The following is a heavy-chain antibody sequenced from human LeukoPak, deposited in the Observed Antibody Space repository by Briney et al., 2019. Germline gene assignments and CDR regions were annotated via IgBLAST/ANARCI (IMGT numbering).Heavy chain of an antibody. Sequence: SETLSLTGTVSGGSISSYDWSWIRQPPGKGLEWIGYIYYSGSTNYNPSLKSRVTISVDTSKNQFSLKLSSVTAADTAVYYCARDVEMAYFDYWGQGTLVTVSS. V-gene: IGHV4-59*01. CDR1: GGSISSYD. CDR3: ARDVEMAYFDY. D-gene: IGHD5-24*01. J-gene: IGHJ4*02. CDR2: IYYSGST.